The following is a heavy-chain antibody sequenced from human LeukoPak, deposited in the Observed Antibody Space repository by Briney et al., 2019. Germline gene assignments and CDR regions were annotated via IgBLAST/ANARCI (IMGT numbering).Heavy chain of an antibody. D-gene: IGHD3-10*01. CDR1: GYTLTELS. Sequence: ASVKVSCKVSGYTLTELSMHSVRQAPGKGLEWMGGFDPEDGETIYAQKFQGRVTMTEDTSTDTAYMELSSLRSEDTAVYYCATGFLWFGELFHYWGQGTLVTVSS. V-gene: IGHV1-24*01. CDR3: ATGFLWFGELFHY. J-gene: IGHJ4*02. CDR2: FDPEDGET.